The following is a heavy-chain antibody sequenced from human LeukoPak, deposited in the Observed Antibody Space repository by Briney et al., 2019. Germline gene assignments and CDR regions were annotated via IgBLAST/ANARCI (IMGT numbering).Heavy chain of an antibody. CDR2: TIPIFGTA. CDR1: GGTFSSYA. Sequence: SVKVSCKASGGTFSSYAISWVRQAPGQGLEWMGRTIPIFGTANYAQKFQGRVTITTDESTSTAYMELSSLRSEDTAVYYCARSSYYGSGSQYKGGKNWFDPWGQGTLVTVSS. D-gene: IGHD3-10*01. CDR3: ARSSYYGSGSQYKGGKNWFDP. V-gene: IGHV1-69*05. J-gene: IGHJ5*02.